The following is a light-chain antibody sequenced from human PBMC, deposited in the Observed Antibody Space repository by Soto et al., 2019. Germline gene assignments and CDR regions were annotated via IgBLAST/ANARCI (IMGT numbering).Light chain of an antibody. CDR2: GGY. J-gene: IGKJ1*01. CDR3: QHYGDSPWT. Sequence: EIVFTQSPGTLSLSPGERATLSCRSSQSVSSSNLAWYQQKRGQSPRVIIYGGYTRAAGIPDRFSGSGSGPDLTLTISRLEPEDFAVYFCQHYGDSPWTFGQGTKVDIK. V-gene: IGKV3-20*01. CDR1: QSVSSSN.